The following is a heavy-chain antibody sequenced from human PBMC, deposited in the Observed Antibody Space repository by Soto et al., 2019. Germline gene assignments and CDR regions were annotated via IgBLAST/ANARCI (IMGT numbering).Heavy chain of an antibody. D-gene: IGHD3-10*01. CDR2: ISSSGSYI. CDR3: ARVLWFGEWYYYYYMDV. Sequence: GGSLRLSCAASGFTFSSYSMNWVRQAPGKGLEWVSSISSSGSYIYYADSVKGRFTISRDNAKNSLYLQMNSLRAEDTAVYYCARVLWFGEWYYYYYMDVWGKGTTVTVSS. V-gene: IGHV3-21*01. J-gene: IGHJ6*03. CDR1: GFTFSSYS.